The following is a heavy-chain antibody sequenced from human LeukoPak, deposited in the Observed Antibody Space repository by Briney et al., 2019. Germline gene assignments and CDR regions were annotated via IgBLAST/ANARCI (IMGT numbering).Heavy chain of an antibody. CDR3: ARYEYARSDNTGLRYFHH. V-gene: IGHV4-30-4*01. Sequence: SQTLSLTCTVSGDSISSGAYAWTWIRQSPGKGLEWIGYVYNSGGTHYNSSLKSRLSISADMSQNKFSLNLSSVTAADTAVYYCARYEYARSDNTGLRYFHHWGEGTLVTVSS. CDR2: VYNSGGT. CDR1: GDSISSGAYA. J-gene: IGHJ1*01. D-gene: IGHD3-16*01.